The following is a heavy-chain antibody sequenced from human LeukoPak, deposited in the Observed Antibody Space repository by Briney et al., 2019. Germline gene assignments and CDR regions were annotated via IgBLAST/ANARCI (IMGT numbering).Heavy chain of an antibody. V-gene: IGHV3-53*01. J-gene: IGHJ6*02. CDR3: AREVGDTALNYFGIDV. Sequence: PGGSLRLSCAASGFTVNTNYMSWVRQAPGKGLEWVSIIFSGGATYYADSVKGRFTTSRENSKNTPYLQMSNLRVEDTAVYYCAREVGDTALNYFGIDVWGQGTPVIVS. CDR2: IFSGGAT. CDR1: GFTVNTNY. D-gene: IGHD5-18*01.